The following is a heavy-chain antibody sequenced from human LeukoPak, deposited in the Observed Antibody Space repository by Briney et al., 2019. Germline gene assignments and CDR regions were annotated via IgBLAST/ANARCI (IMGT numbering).Heavy chain of an antibody. J-gene: IGHJ4*02. CDR3: AKGGRHGHSSYERGYFDF. Sequence: GGSLRLSCAASGFTFSNYDMHWVRQAPGKGLEWVAFIQYSGSKKYHVDSVEGRFTISRDNSKNTLSVQMNSLRTEDTAVYYCAKGGRHGHSSYERGYFDFWGQGALVTVSS. CDR1: GFTFSNYD. D-gene: IGHD2-15*01. CDR2: IQYSGSKK. V-gene: IGHV3-30*02.